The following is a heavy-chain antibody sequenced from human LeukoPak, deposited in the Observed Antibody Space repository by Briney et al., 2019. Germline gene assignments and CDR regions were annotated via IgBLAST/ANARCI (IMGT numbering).Heavy chain of an antibody. CDR2: ISWNSGSI. CDR3: ARDPSRLNPPSNWFDP. Sequence: GGSLRLSCAASGFTFDDYAMHWVRQAPGKGLEWVSGISWNSGSIGYADSVKGRFTISRDNAKNSLYLQMNSLTAEDTAVYYCARDPSRLNPPSNWFDPWGQGTLVTVSS. D-gene: IGHD6-25*01. J-gene: IGHJ5*02. V-gene: IGHV3-9*01. CDR1: GFTFDDYA.